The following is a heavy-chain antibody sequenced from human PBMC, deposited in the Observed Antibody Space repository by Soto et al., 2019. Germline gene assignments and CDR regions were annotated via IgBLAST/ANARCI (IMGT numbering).Heavy chain of an antibody. CDR3: ARGYTSGWTFDF. CDR1: GYNFTTYV. Sequence: QVQLVQSGAEVKQPGASASVSCKASGYNFTTYVVHWLRQAPGQGPEWMGWINCGSGNTVYSQKFQGRVTFTRDTSARTAYRYLNSLTSGDTAVYYCARGYTSGWTFDFWGRGTLVTVSS. CDR2: INCGSGNT. V-gene: IGHV1-3*01. J-gene: IGHJ4*02. D-gene: IGHD6-19*01.